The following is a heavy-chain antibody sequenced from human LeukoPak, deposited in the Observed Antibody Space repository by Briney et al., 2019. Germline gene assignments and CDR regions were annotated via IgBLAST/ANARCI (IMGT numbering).Heavy chain of an antibody. Sequence: ASVKVSCKASGYTFTSYDINWVRQATGQGLEWMGWMNPNSGNTGYAQKFQGRVTMTRSTSISTAYMELSSLRSEDTAVYYCARGKKPYYDILTGPFDPWGQGTLVTVSS. CDR1: GYTFTSYD. CDR2: MNPNSGNT. CDR3: ARGKKPYYDILTGPFDP. D-gene: IGHD3-9*01. V-gene: IGHV1-8*01. J-gene: IGHJ5*02.